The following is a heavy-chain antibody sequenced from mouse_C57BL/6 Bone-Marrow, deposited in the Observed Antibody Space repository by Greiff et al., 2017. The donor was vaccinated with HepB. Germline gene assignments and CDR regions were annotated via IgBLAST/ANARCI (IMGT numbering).Heavy chain of an antibody. V-gene: IGHV1-64*01. CDR2: IHPNSGST. J-gene: IGHJ2*01. CDR1: GYTFTSYW. D-gene: IGHD2-3*01. CDR3: ARTMMMTWYFDY. Sequence: QVQLQQPGAELVKPGASVKLSCKASGYTFTSYWMHWVKQRPGQGLEWIGMIHPNSGSTNYNEKFKSKATLTVDKSSSTAYMQLSSLTSEDSAVYYCARTMMMTWYFDYWGQGTTLTVSS.